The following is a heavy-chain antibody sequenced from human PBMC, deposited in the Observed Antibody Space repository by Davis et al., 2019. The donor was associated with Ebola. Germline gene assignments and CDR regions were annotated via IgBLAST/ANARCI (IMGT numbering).Heavy chain of an antibody. D-gene: IGHD6-19*01. V-gene: IGHV3-21*04. J-gene: IGHJ4*02. CDR1: EFIFSDYS. Sequence: PGGSLRLSCAGSEFIFSDYSMSWVRQAPGKGLEWVSSISDVGTYISYSHSVRGRFTISRDNARNSLYLQMNSLRDEDTAVYYCAATTQSAYNIGSGGCWGQETLVTVSS. CDR3: AATTQSAYNIGSGGC. CDR2: ISDVGTYI.